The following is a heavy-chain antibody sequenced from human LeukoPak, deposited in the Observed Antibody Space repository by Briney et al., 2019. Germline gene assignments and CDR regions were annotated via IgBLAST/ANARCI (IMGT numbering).Heavy chain of an antibody. J-gene: IGHJ4*02. Sequence: PGGSLRLSCAASGFTFSSYGMHWVRQAPGKGLEWVAVISYDGSNKYYADSVKGRFTISRDNSKNTLYLQMNSLRAEDTAVYYCAKDLPSYYYDSSGYGLDYWGQGTLVTVSS. CDR1: GFTFSSYG. D-gene: IGHD3-22*01. V-gene: IGHV3-30*18. CDR2: ISYDGSNK. CDR3: AKDLPSYYYDSSGYGLDY.